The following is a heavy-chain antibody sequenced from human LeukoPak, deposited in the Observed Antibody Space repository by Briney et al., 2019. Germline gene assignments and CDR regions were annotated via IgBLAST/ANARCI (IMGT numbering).Heavy chain of an antibody. CDR3: ARRLGGSGSYYY. J-gene: IGHJ4*02. CDR1: GGSISSYY. D-gene: IGHD3-10*01. V-gene: IGHV4-59*08. Sequence: PSETLSLTCTVSGGSISSYYWSWIRQPPGKGLEWIGYIYYRGSTNYNPSLKSRVTISVDTSKNQFSLKLRSVTAADTAVYYCARRLGGSGSYYYWGQGTLVTVSS. CDR2: IYYRGST.